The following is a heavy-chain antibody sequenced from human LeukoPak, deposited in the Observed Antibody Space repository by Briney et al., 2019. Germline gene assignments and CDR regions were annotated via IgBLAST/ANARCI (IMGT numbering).Heavy chain of an antibody. V-gene: IGHV1-2*02. CDR2: INPKSGGT. CDR3: ARDRMVRGVIQNHFDP. CDR1: GYTFNDYF. Sequence: ASVKVSCKASGYTFNDYFMDWVRQAPGQGLEWMGWINPKSGGTNYAPKFQGRVTMTRDTSINTAYMELSWLTSDDTAVYYCARDRMVRGVIQNHFDPWGQGTLVTVSS. J-gene: IGHJ5*02. D-gene: IGHD3-10*01.